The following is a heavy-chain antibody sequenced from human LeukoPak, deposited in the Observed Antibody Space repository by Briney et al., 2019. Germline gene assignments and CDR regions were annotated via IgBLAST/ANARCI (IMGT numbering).Heavy chain of an antibody. V-gene: IGHV3-21*01. D-gene: IGHD2-21*01. CDR3: ASIFGPIVVGAFDI. CDR2: ISSSSSYI. Sequence: PGGSLRLSCAASGFTFSSYSMNWVRQAPGKGLEWVSSISSSSSYIYYADSVKGRFTISRDNVKNSLYLQMNSLRAEDTAVYYCASIFGPIVVGAFDIWGQGTMVTVSS. CDR1: GFTFSSYS. J-gene: IGHJ3*02.